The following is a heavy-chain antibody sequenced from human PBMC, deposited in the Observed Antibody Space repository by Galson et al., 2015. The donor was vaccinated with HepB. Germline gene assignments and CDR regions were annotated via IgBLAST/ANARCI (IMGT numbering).Heavy chain of an antibody. V-gene: IGHV3-15*07. CDR2: IKSKTDGGKT. Sequence: SLRLSCAASGFTFSNAWMNWVRQAPGKGLEWVGRIKSKTDGGKTDYAAPVKGRFTISRDDSKNTLYLQMNSLRNEDTAVYYCTTDLSPYGDDYAYRYYYYYSGMDVWGQGTTVTVAS. CDR3: TTDLSPYGDDYAYRYYYYYSGMDV. J-gene: IGHJ6*02. CDR1: GFTFSNAW. D-gene: IGHD4-17*01.